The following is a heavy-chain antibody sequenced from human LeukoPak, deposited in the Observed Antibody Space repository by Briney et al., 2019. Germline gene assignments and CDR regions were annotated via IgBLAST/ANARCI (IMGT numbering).Heavy chain of an antibody. J-gene: IGHJ4*02. V-gene: IGHV3-49*03. Sequence: PGGSLRLSCTASGFTFGDYTMTWFRQAPGKGLEWVGFIRSKAYGGTTEDAVSVKGRFAISRDDSKSIAYLQMNSLKTEDTAVYYCIRGGANSPFDYWGQGTLVTVSS. CDR3: IRGGANSPFDY. CDR1: GFTFGDYT. D-gene: IGHD1-1*01. CDR2: IRSKAYGGTT.